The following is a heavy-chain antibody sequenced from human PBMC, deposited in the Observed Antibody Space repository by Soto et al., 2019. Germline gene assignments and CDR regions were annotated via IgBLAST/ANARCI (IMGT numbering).Heavy chain of an antibody. Sequence: QVQLQESGPGLVQPSGTLSLTCAVSGDSINNSHWWSWVRRTPGKRLEWIGETYHSGTTNYNPSLKTRVTISIDKSKNQFSLKMNSVTSADTAVYYCAREVNSSPARGPNWFDPWGQGTLVTVSS. CDR3: AREVNSSPARGPNWFDP. CDR1: GDSINNSHW. D-gene: IGHD6-13*01. J-gene: IGHJ5*02. CDR2: TYHSGTT. V-gene: IGHV4-4*02.